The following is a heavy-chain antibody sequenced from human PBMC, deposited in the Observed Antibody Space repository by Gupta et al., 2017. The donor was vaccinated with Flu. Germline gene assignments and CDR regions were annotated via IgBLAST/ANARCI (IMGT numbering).Heavy chain of an antibody. V-gene: IGHV3-23*01. CDR2: ISGSGGST. D-gene: IGHD3-16*02. CDR3: AKGRLGYTYYFDY. J-gene: IGHJ4*02. Sequence: VRQAPGKGLEWFSAISGSGGSTYYADSVKGRFTISRDNSKNTLYLQMNSLRAEDTAVYYCAKGRLGYTYYFDYWGQGTLVTVSS.